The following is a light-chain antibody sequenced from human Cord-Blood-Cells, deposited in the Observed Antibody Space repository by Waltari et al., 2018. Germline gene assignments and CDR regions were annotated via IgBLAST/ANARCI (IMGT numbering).Light chain of an antibody. CDR1: QDISNY. CDR3: QQYDNLLIFT. V-gene: IGKV1-33*01. CDR2: DAS. Sequence: DIQMTQSPSSLSASVGDRVTITCQASQDISNYLNWYQQKPGKAPKLLIYDASNLETGVPSRFSGRGSGTDFTFTISRLQPEDIATYYCQQYDNLLIFTFGPGTKVDIK. J-gene: IGKJ3*01.